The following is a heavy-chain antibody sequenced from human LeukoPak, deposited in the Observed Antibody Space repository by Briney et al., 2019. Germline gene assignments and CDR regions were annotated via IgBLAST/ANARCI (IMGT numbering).Heavy chain of an antibody. V-gene: IGHV1-2*02. Sequence: SVKVSCKASGYTFTGYYMHWVRQAPGQGLEWMGWINPNSGGTNYAQKFQGRVTMTRDTSISTAYMELSRLRSDDTAVYYCARDRGISRDLFDYWGQGTLETVSS. CDR3: ARDRGISRDLFDY. D-gene: IGHD6-13*01. CDR2: INPNSGGT. J-gene: IGHJ4*02. CDR1: GYTFTGYY.